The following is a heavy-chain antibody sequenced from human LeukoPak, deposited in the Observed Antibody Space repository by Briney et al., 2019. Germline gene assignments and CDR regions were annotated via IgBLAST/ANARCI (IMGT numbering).Heavy chain of an antibody. CDR3: ARDGPIVVVPAATDYYYYGMDV. Sequence: PGGSLRLSCAASGFTFSIYSMNWVRQAPGKGLEWVSYISSSSSTIYYADSVKGRFTISRDNAKNSLYLQMNSLRAEDTAVYYCARDGPIVVVPAATDYYYYGMDVWGQGTTVTVSS. D-gene: IGHD2-2*01. CDR1: GFTFSIYS. CDR2: ISSSSSTI. V-gene: IGHV3-48*01. J-gene: IGHJ6*02.